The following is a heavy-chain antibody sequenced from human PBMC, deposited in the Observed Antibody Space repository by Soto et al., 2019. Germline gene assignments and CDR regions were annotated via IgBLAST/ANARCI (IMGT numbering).Heavy chain of an antibody. CDR1: GYTFTSYC. Sequence: QVQLVQSGAEVKKPGASVKVSCKAFGYTFTSYCISWVRQAPGQGLEWMGWICPYNGNTNYAQKLQGRVIMTAETYTSTAYMELRKLRSDDKAVYYCARDRHYGSGGANWFDPWGQGTLVTVSS. J-gene: IGHJ5*02. V-gene: IGHV1-18*01. CDR2: ICPYNGNT. CDR3: ARDRHYGSGGANWFDP. D-gene: IGHD3-10*01.